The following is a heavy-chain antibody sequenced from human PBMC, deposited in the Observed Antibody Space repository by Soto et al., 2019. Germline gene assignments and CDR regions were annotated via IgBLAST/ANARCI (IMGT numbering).Heavy chain of an antibody. J-gene: IGHJ4*02. CDR2: ISGSGGST. CDR1: GFTFSSYA. Sequence: EVQLLESGGGLVQPGGSLRLSCAASGFTFSSYAMSWVRQAPGKGLEWVSAISGSGGSTYYADSVKGRFTISRDNSKNTLYLQMNSLRAEDTAVYYCAKDQLWGWMTTVTTVDYWGQGTLVTVSS. V-gene: IGHV3-23*01. D-gene: IGHD4-17*01. CDR3: AKDQLWGWMTTVTTVDY.